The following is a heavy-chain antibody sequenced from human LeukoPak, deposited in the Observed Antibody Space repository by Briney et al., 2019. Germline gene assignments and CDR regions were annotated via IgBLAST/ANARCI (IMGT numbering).Heavy chain of an antibody. CDR1: GFTFSSYA. CDR3: AREYDSSGYYSWYYYGMDV. J-gene: IGHJ6*02. V-gene: IGHV3-30-3*01. CDR2: ISYDGSNK. D-gene: IGHD3-22*01. Sequence: PGGSLRLSCAASGFTFSSYAMSWVRQAPGKGLEWVAVISYDGSNKYYADSVKGRFTISRDNSKNTLYLQMNSLRAEDTAVYYCAREYDSSGYYSWYYYGMDVWGQGTTVTVSS.